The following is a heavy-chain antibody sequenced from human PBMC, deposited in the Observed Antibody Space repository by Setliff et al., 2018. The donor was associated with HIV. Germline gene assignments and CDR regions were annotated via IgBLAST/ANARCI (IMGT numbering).Heavy chain of an antibody. V-gene: IGHV3-48*03. J-gene: IGHJ6*03. CDR3: VRAPRYSGGLFYYYYMDI. CDR1: GFSLSLYE. Sequence: PGGSLRLSCVASGFSLSLYEMNWVRQAPGKGLEWISYITSDGATMYYGASVQGRFTVSRDNSKNSLYLQMSSLRVDDTAVYYCVRAPRYSGGLFYYYYMDIWGTGTAVT. D-gene: IGHD2-15*01. CDR2: ITSDGATM.